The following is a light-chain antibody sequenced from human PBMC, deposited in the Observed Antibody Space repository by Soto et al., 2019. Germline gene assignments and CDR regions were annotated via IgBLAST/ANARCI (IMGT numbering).Light chain of an antibody. CDR1: SSNIGGNS. V-gene: IGLV1-51*01. CDR3: GSWDSSLSAYV. Sequence: QSVRTQPPSVSSAPGQKVTTSCSGSSSNIGGNSVSWYQQLPGTAPKLLIYDDNKRPSGIPDRFSGSKSGTSATLGITGFQTGDEADYYCGSWDSSLSAYVFGTGTQ. J-gene: IGLJ1*01. CDR2: DDN.